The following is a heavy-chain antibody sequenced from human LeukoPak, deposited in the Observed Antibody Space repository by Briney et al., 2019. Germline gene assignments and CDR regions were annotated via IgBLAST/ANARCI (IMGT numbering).Heavy chain of an antibody. V-gene: IGHV3-23*01. CDR1: GFTFSDSA. Sequence: GGSLRLSCAASGFTFSDSAMSRVRQAPGKGLEWVSSISGSSGSKFHADSVKGRFTISRDNSKGTLYLQMNSLRAEDTALYYCAKGSKFSGTYYFDYWGQGTLVTVSS. CDR3: AKGSKFSGTYYFDY. J-gene: IGHJ4*02. D-gene: IGHD1-26*01. CDR2: ISGSSGSK.